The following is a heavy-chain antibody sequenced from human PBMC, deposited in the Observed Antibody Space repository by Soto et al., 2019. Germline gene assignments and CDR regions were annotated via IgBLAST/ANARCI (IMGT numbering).Heavy chain of an antibody. CDR1: GFTFNNYA. Sequence: PGGSLRLSCAASGFTFNNYAMSWVRQAPGSGLEWVSGISESGGSSYYADSVKGRFTISRDNSKTALYLQMDSLRGEDTAVYYCARYSDSSGYMYHFDYWGPGTLVTVS. D-gene: IGHD6-6*01. V-gene: IGHV3-23*01. CDR3: ARYSDSSGYMYHFDY. J-gene: IGHJ4*02. CDR2: ISESGGSS.